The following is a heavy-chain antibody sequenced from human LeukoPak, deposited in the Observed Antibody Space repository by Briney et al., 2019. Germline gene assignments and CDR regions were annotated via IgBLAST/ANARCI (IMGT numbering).Heavy chain of an antibody. J-gene: IGHJ4*02. CDR3: ARDDYSNYVPTYFDY. D-gene: IGHD4-11*01. CDR1: GFTFSSYW. Sequence: GGSLRLSCAASGFTFSSYWMSWVRQAPGKGLEWVANIKQDGSEKYYVDSVKGRFTISRDNAKNSLYLQMNSLRAEDTAVHYCARDDYSNYVPTYFDYWGQGTLVTVSS. V-gene: IGHV3-7*03. CDR2: IKQDGSEK.